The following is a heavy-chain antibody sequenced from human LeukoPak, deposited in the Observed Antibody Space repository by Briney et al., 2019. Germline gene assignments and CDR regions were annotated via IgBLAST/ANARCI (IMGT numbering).Heavy chain of an antibody. CDR2: VYYNENT. CDR1: DGSISSSSFY. J-gene: IGHJ4*02. Sequence: SETLSLTCTVSDGSISSSSFYWGWIRQPPGKGLEWIGNVYYNENTYYNPSLKSRVTISGDTSKNQFSLKLTSVTAADTAVYYCARHRRGYHYFDYWGRGTLVTVSS. D-gene: IGHD3-22*01. CDR3: ARHRRGYHYFDY. V-gene: IGHV4-39*01.